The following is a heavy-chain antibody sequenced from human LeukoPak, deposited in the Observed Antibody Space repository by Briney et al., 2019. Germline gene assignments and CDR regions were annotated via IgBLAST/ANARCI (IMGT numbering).Heavy chain of an antibody. CDR3: ARRISDSTNWYFSY. J-gene: IGHJ4*02. V-gene: IGHV1-2*02. Sequence: GASVKVSCKASGGTFSSYAISWVRQAPGQGLEWMGWINLDSGDTDYAQKFQGRVTMTRDTSISTAYMELSRLGSDDTAVYYCARRISDSTNWYFSYWGQGTLVTVSS. CDR2: INLDSGDT. D-gene: IGHD6-13*01. CDR1: GGTFSSYA.